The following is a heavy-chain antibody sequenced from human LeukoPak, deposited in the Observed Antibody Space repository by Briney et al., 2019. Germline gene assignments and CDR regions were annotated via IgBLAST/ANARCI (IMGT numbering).Heavy chain of an antibody. D-gene: IGHD3-22*01. J-gene: IGHJ3*02. CDR1: GFTFDDYA. V-gene: IGHV3-9*03. CDR3: AKDGGYYDSSGYYYPGAFDI. Sequence: PGGSLRLSCAASGFTFDDYAMHWVRQAPGKGLEWVSGISWKSGSIGYADSVKGRFTISRDNAKNSLYLQMNSLRADDMALYYCAKDGGYYDSSGYYYPGAFDIWGQGTMVTVSS. CDR2: ISWKSGSI.